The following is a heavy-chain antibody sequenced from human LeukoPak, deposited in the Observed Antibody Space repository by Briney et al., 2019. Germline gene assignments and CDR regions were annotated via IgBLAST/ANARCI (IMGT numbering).Heavy chain of an antibody. CDR2: ISSSSSYI. CDR1: GFTFSSYS. D-gene: IGHD3-10*01. Sequence: GGSLRLSCAASGFTFSSYSMNWVRQAPGKGLEWVSSISSSSSYIYYADSVKGRFTISRDNAKNSLYLQMNSLRAEDTAVHYCARLMVRGVIAPFDYWGQGTLVTVSS. J-gene: IGHJ4*02. CDR3: ARLMVRGVIAPFDY. V-gene: IGHV3-21*01.